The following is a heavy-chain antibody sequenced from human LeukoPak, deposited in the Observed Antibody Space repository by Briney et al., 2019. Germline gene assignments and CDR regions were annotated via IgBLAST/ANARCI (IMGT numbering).Heavy chain of an antibody. CDR2: ISSSSSYI. D-gene: IGHD3-10*01. Sequence: GGSLRLSCAASGFTFSSYSVSWVRQAPGKGPEWVSSISSSSSYIYYADSVKGRFTISRDNAKNSPYLQMNSLRAEDTAVYYCARDNEPTEWFGESLVYWGQGTLVTVSS. J-gene: IGHJ4*02. CDR1: GFTFSSYS. CDR3: ARDNEPTEWFGESLVY. V-gene: IGHV3-21*01.